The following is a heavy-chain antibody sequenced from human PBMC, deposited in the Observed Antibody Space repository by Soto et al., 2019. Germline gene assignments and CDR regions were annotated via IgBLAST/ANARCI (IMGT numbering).Heavy chain of an antibody. V-gene: IGHV1-18*01. CDR2: ISAKNGNT. Sequence: SIKVSCKTYGYTFSDYGISCVRQAPGQGLEWMGWISAKNGNTNFAQKFRGRVTMITDTSTNTVYMELRNLRLDDTAVYYCAREPPETPPDYWGQGTLVTVSS. CDR1: GYTFSDYG. J-gene: IGHJ4*02. CDR3: AREPPETPPDY.